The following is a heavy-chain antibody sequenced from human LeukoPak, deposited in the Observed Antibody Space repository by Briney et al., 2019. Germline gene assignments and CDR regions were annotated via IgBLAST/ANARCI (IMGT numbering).Heavy chain of an antibody. CDR2: INPNSGGT. D-gene: IGHD3-16*01. V-gene: IGHV1-2*02. Sequence: ASVKVSCKASGYTFTGYYMHWVRQAPGQGLEWMGWINPNSGGTNYAQKFQSRVTMTRDTSISTAYMELSRLRSDDTAVYYCARGMGFGLGVFGLWGQGTLVTVSS. CDR3: ARGMGFGLGVFGL. CDR1: GYTFTGYY. J-gene: IGHJ4*02.